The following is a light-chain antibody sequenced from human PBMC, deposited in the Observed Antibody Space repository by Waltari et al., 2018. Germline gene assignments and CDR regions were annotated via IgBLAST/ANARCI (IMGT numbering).Light chain of an antibody. CDR2: NVS. CDR1: SSDVGRYDY. Sequence: QSALTQPRSVSGSPGQSVTISCTGISSDVGRYDYVSWYQQHPGKAPKRVIYNVSKRPAGVPDRVSGSKSGNTASLTISGLQAEDEGDYYCCSYAAASHWVFGGGTKLTVL. V-gene: IGLV2-11*01. J-gene: IGLJ3*02. CDR3: CSYAAASHWV.